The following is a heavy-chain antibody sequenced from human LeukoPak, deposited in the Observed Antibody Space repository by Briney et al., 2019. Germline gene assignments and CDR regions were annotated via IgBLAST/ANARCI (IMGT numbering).Heavy chain of an antibody. CDR1: GGSISSYY. CDR3: ARAPAVASTPGTSAYQDY. CDR2: IYTSGST. Sequence: SETLSLTCTASGGSISSYYWSWIRQPAGKGLEWIGRIYTSGSTNYNPSLKSRVTISVDKPKNQFSLKLRSVPAADTAVYYCARAPAVASTPGTSAYQDYWGQGTLVTVSS. J-gene: IGHJ4*02. D-gene: IGHD6-19*01. V-gene: IGHV4-4*07.